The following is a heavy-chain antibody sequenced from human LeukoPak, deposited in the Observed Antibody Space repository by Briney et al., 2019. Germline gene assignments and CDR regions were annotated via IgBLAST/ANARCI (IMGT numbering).Heavy chain of an antibody. Sequence: PGGSLRLSCAASGFTFSSYGMHWVRQAPGKGLEWVAVIWYDGSNKYYADSVKGRFTISRDNSKNTLYLQMNSLRAEDTAAYYCARDSALRGRGSGSYLCDYWGQGTLVTVSS. CDR3: ARDSALRGRGSGSYLCDY. CDR1: GFTFSSYG. CDR2: IWYDGSNK. V-gene: IGHV3-33*01. J-gene: IGHJ4*02. D-gene: IGHD3-10*01.